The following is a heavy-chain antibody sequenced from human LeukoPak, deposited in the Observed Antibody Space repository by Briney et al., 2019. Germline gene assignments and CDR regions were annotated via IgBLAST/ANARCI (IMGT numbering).Heavy chain of an antibody. D-gene: IGHD1-14*01. Sequence: SETLSLTCTVSGGSISDYNWSWIRQPPAKGLEWIGYIYSSGTTAYNPSLKSRVTLSVDTSKNQFSLKLSAVTAADTAVYYCARQTTFYYFDYWGQGTLVTVSS. CDR3: ARQTTFYYFDY. CDR2: IYSSGTT. CDR1: GGSISDYN. J-gene: IGHJ4*02. V-gene: IGHV4-59*08.